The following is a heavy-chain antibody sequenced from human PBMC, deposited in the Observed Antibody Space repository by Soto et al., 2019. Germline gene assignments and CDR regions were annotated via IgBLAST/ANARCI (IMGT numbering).Heavy chain of an antibody. CDR2: ISGSGGST. D-gene: IGHD6-19*01. V-gene: IGHV3-23*01. Sequence: GGSLRLSCAASGFTFSSYAMSWVRQAPGKGLEWVSAISGSGGSTYYADSVKGRFTISRDDSKNTLYLQMNCLRAEDTAVYYCAKDRSSGCFDYWGQGTLVTVSS. CDR3: AKDRSSGCFDY. CDR1: GFTFSSYA. J-gene: IGHJ4*02.